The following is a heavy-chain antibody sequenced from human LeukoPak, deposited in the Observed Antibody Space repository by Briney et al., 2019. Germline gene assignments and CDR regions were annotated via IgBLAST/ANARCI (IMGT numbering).Heavy chain of an antibody. CDR3: AKDMGKSIAARPNAFDI. Sequence: GGSLRLSRAASGFTFDDYAMHWVRQAPGKGLEWVSGISWNSGSIGYADSVKGRFTISRDNAKNSLYLQMNSLRAEDMALYYCAKDMGKSIAARPNAFDIWGQGTMVTVSS. CDR1: GFTFDDYA. CDR2: ISWNSGSI. J-gene: IGHJ3*02. D-gene: IGHD6-6*01. V-gene: IGHV3-9*03.